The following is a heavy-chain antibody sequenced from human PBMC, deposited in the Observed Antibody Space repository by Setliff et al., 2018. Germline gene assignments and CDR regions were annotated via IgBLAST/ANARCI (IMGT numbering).Heavy chain of an antibody. CDR2: ISPYSGES. V-gene: IGHV1-18*04. CDR1: GFRFTSFG. CDR3: TRVGSFPQFSDSSGYYYMSEDAFDF. D-gene: IGHD3-22*01. Sequence: ASVKVSCKTSGFRFTSFGFSWVRQAPGQGLEWMGWISPYSGESNYAQKFQDRLTVTADTSTKTIYMELRSLTSDDTAVYYCTRVGSFPQFSDSSGYYYMSEDAFDFWGQGTMVTVSS. J-gene: IGHJ3*01.